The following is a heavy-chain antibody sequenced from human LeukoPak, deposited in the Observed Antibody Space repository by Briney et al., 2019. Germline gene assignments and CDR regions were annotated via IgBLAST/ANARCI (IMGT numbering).Heavy chain of an antibody. CDR3: ARVDLLTGYYFFDY. D-gene: IGHD3-9*01. CDR1: GYAFSNYG. CDR2: IRGDNGNT. J-gene: IGHJ4*02. V-gene: IGHV1-18*01. Sequence: GGSLRLSCAASGYAFSNYGISWVRQAPGQGLEWGGWIRGDNGNTNYAQKLQGRVTMTTDTSTSTAYMELRSLGSDETSVYYCARVDLLTGYYFFDYWGQGTLVTVSS.